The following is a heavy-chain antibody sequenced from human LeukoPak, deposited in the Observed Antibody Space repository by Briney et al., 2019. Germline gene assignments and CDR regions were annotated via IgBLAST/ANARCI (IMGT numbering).Heavy chain of an antibody. V-gene: IGHV6-1*01. D-gene: IGHD3-10*01. CDR3: ARGVGAAWKVFDY. CDR1: GDNVSSNSAT. CDR2: TYNRSKWYS. Sequence: SQTLSLTCAISGDNVSSNSATWSWIRQSPSRGLDWLGRTYNRSKWYSDYAVSVRSRLTINPDTSKNQFSLQLNSVTPDDTAVYYCARGVGAAWKVFDYWGQGTLVTVSS. J-gene: IGHJ4*02.